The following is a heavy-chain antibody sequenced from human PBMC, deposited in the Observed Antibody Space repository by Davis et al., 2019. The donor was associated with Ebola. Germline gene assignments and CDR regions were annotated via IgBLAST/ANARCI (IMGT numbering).Heavy chain of an antibody. CDR1: DDSISTHY. J-gene: IGHJ6*04. CDR2: IFYSGAT. V-gene: IGHV4-59*11. D-gene: IGHD3-3*01. CDR3: ARDDYDFWGGYSPVYYYGMDI. Sequence: SETLSLTCTVSDDSISTHYWSWIRQPPGKGLEWIGYIFYSGATNYNPSLKSRVTISVDTSKNQFSLKLSSVTAADTAVYYCARDDYDFWGGYSPVYYYGMDIWGKGTTVTVSS.